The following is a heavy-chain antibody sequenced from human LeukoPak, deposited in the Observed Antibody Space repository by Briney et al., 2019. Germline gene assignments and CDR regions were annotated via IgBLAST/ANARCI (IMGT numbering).Heavy chain of an antibody. CDR3: ARGISGYSYGRFDY. Sequence: SVKVSCKASGGTFSSYAISWVRQAPGQGLEWMGGIIPIFGTANYAQKFQGRVTITADESTSTAYMELSSLRSEDTAVYHCARGISGYSYGRFDYWGQGALVTVSS. D-gene: IGHD5-18*01. V-gene: IGHV1-69*13. CDR2: IIPIFGTA. J-gene: IGHJ4*02. CDR1: GGTFSSYA.